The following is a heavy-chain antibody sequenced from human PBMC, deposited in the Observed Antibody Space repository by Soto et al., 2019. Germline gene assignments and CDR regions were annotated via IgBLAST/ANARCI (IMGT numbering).Heavy chain of an antibody. CDR2: IIPIFGTA. V-gene: IGHV1-69*13. D-gene: IGHD2-15*01. J-gene: IGHJ5*02. CDR3: AGGYCSGGSCPQSWFDP. CDR1: GGTFSSYA. Sequence: SVKVSCKVSGGTFSSYAISWVRQAPGQGLEWMGGIIPIFGTANYAQKFQGRVTITADESTSTAYMELSSLRSEDTAVYYCAGGYCSGGSCPQSWFDPWGQGTLVTVSS.